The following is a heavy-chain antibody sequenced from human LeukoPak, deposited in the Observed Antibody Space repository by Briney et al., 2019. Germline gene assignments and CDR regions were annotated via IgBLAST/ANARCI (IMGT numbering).Heavy chain of an antibody. Sequence: PGGSLRLSCAASGFTFSSYAMHWVRQAPGKGLEWVAVISYDGSNKYYADSVKGRFTISRDNSKNTLYLQMNSLRAEDTAVYCCARAMSIVLMVYAMDYWGQGTLVTVSS. CDR2: ISYDGSNK. J-gene: IGHJ4*02. D-gene: IGHD2-8*01. CDR3: ARAMSIVLMVYAMDY. V-gene: IGHV3-30*01. CDR1: GFTFSSYA.